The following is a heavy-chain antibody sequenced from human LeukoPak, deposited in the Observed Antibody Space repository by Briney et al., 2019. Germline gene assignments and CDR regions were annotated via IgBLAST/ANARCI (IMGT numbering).Heavy chain of an antibody. D-gene: IGHD3-10*01. CDR2: ITGGVSYST. V-gene: IGHV3-23*01. CDR1: GFTFNSYG. Sequence: GGSLRLSCAASGFTFNSYGMTWVRQARGKGLEWVSAITGGVSYSTFYADSVKGRFTISIDNSKNTLYLQMNSLRAEDTAVYYCAKDRGYRVVRGVIILGPCDSGGQETMVTVSS. CDR3: AKDRGYRVVRGVIILGPCDS. J-gene: IGHJ4*02.